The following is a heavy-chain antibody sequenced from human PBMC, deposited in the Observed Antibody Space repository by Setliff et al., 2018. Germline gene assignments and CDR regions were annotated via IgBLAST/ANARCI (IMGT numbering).Heavy chain of an antibody. CDR2: IYHDGNT. CDR3: AKGGGRYHSDS. D-gene: IGHD1-1*01. V-gene: IGHV4-4*02. Sequence: SETLSLTCAVSGVSVNSLTWWSWVRQSPGKGLEWIGHIYHDGNTKSYPSVHFNQSLKSRVTMSVDKSKNHFSLELTSVTAADTAVYYCAKGGGRYHSDSWGQGTLVTVSS. J-gene: IGHJ4*02. CDR1: GVSVNSLTW.